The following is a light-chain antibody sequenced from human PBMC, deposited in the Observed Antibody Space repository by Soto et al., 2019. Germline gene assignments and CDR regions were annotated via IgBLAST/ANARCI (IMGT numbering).Light chain of an antibody. CDR3: QHYNTYPWT. Sequence: IQMTQSPSTLSASVVDRVTITCRASQSISSWLAWYQQKPGKAPKLLIYKASALESGVPSRFSGSGSGTEFTLTISSLEPEDFATYYCQHYNTYPWTFGQGTKVDIK. CDR1: QSISSW. J-gene: IGKJ1*01. CDR2: KAS. V-gene: IGKV1-5*03.